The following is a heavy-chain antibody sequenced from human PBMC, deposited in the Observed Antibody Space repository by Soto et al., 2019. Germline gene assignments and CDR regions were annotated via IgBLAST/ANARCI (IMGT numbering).Heavy chain of an antibody. CDR3: ANRCGSSGTCHFDN. Sequence: VQLVESGGGLVQPGGSLKLSCAASGITFSSYDMHWVRQAPGKGLEWVAVISYDGSNKYYADSVKGRFTISRDNSKNTLYLQMNSLRAEDTAVYYCANRCGSSGTCHFDNWGQGTLVTVSS. CDR1: GITFSSYD. V-gene: IGHV3-30*18. D-gene: IGHD3-22*01. CDR2: ISYDGSNK. J-gene: IGHJ4*02.